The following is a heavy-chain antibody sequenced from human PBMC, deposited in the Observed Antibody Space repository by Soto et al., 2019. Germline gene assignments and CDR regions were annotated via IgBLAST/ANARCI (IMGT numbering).Heavy chain of an antibody. J-gene: IGHJ5*02. CDR1: GFTFTSYA. CDR3: AKDPLSYSSSWYPNWFGP. D-gene: IGHD6-13*01. Sequence: EVQLLESGGGLVQPGGSLRLSCAASGFTFTSYAMSWVRQAPGKGLGWVSGITAHADRTFYADSVKGRFTVSRDNAQNTLYLQMNSLRAEDTAIYYCAKDPLSYSSSWYPNWFGPWGQGTLVTVSS. CDR2: ITAHADRT. V-gene: IGHV3-23*01.